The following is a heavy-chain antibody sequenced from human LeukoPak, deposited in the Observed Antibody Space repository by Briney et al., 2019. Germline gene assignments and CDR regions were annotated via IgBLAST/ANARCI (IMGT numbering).Heavy chain of an antibody. V-gene: IGHV4-34*01. CDR2: INHSGST. Sequence: SETLSLTCAVYGGSFSGYYWSWIRQPPGKGLEWIGEINHSGSTNYNPSLKSRVTISVDTSKNQSSLKLSSVTAADTAVYYCARAGIAVAGTVNYFDYWGQGTLVTVSS. CDR3: ARAGIAVAGTVNYFDY. D-gene: IGHD6-19*01. CDR1: GGSFSGYY. J-gene: IGHJ4*02.